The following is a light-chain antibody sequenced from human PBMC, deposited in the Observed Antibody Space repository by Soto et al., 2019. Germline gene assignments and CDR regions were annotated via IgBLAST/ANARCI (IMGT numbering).Light chain of an antibody. CDR3: SSYAGSNNVI. V-gene: IGLV2-8*01. CDR1: SSDVGGYNY. Sequence: QSALTQPPSASGSPGQSVAISCTGTSSDVGGYNYVSWYQQHPGKAPKVILHEVTKRPSGVPDRFSGSKSGNTASLTVSGLLTDDEADYYCSSYAGSNNVIFGGGTQLTVL. J-gene: IGLJ2*01. CDR2: EVT.